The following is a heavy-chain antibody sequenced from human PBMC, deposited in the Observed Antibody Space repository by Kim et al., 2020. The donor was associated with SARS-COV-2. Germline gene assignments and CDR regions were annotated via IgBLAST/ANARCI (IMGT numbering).Heavy chain of an antibody. CDR2: ISGSGGST. V-gene: IGHV3-23*01. J-gene: IGHJ3*02. D-gene: IGHD3-9*01. CDR1: GFTFSSYA. Sequence: GGSLRLSCAASGFTFSSYAMSWVRQAPGKGLEWVSAISGSGGSTYYADSVKGRFTISRDNSKNTLYLQMNSLRAEDTAVYYCAKRGHYDILTGFPMGAFDIWGQGTMVTVSS. CDR3: AKRGHYDILTGFPMGAFDI.